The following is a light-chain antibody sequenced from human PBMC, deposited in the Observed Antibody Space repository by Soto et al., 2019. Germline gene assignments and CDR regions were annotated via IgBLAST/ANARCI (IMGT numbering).Light chain of an antibody. V-gene: IGKV3-15*01. CDR3: QQYNNWWT. CDR2: GAS. CDR1: QSVASRN. Sequence: EIVLTQSPGTLSLSPGERATLSCRASQSVASRNLAWYQQKSGQAPRLLIYGASTRASGIPARFSGSGSGTEFALTISNLQSEDFAVYYCQQYNNWWTFGQGTKVEIK. J-gene: IGKJ1*01.